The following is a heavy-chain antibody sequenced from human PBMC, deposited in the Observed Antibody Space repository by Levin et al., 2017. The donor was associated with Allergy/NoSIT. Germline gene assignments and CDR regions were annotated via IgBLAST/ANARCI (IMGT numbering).Heavy chain of an antibody. CDR3: ARDVTMGGEA. CDR2: INEDGSAK. CDR1: GFSFSSSW. Sequence: PGGSLRLSCVVSGFSFSSSWMSWVRQAPGKGLEWVANINEDGSAKYYVDSVKGRFTVSRDNAENSLYLQMDDLRAEDTARYYCARDVTMGGEAWGQGTLVTVSS. D-gene: IGHD3-10*01. V-gene: IGHV3-7*03. J-gene: IGHJ5*02.